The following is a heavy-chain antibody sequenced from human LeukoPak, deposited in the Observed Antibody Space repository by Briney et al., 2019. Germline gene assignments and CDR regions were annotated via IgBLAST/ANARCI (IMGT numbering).Heavy chain of an antibody. V-gene: IGHV3-74*01. CDR1: GFTFSSDW. J-gene: IGHJ4*02. Sequence: PGGSLILSCAASGFTFSSDWMHWVRQAPGKGLVWVSRINSAGSSTSYADSVKGRFTISRDNAKNTLYLQMNSLRAEDTAVYYCARATPGWWELQRWGQGTLVTVSS. CDR2: INSAGSST. CDR3: ARATPGWWELQR. D-gene: IGHD1-26*01.